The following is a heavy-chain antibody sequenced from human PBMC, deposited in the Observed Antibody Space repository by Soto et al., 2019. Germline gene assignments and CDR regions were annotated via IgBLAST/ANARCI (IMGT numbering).Heavy chain of an antibody. V-gene: IGHV2-5*02. Sequence: QITLKESGPTLVKPTQTLTLTCTFSGFSLSTSGVGVGWIRQPPGKALEWLALIYWDDDKRYSPSLKSRLTITKDTPKNQVVLTMTTMDPVDTATYYCAHSTSTRHYDFWSGPRPDVWGQGTTVTVSS. CDR2: IYWDDDK. CDR1: GFSLSTSGVG. J-gene: IGHJ6*02. CDR3: AHSTSTRHYDFWSGPRPDV. D-gene: IGHD3-3*01.